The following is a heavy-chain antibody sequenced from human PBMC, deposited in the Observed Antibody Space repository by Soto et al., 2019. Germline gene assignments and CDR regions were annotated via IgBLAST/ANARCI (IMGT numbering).Heavy chain of an antibody. CDR1: VYSMSVSV. CDR2: INVGNDKT. J-gene: IGHJ4*02. V-gene: IGHV1-3*01. CDR3: AKSKGGWTLDF. Sequence: APLNRYCKTSVYSMSVSVMHWRSHAPGQRLEWMGWINVGNDKTEYSWRLQGRVTITKDTSASTADMELSGLTSEDTAVYYCAKSKGGWTLDFWGPGTLVTVSS. D-gene: IGHD6-19*01.